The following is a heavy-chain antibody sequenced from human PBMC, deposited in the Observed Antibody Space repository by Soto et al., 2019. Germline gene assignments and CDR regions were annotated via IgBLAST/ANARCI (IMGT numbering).Heavy chain of an antibody. CDR3: ARDFYPVAYFFDY. CDR1: GYTFTNHG. Sequence: QVQLVQSGAELKKPGASVKVSCKASGYTFTNHGISWVRQAPGQGLEWVGWVSGYNDKTKSAQKFQGRVTMTTDTTTNTAYMELRSLRSDDTAVYFCARDFYPVAYFFDYWGQGTLVTVSS. D-gene: IGHD2-21*01. V-gene: IGHV1-18*04. J-gene: IGHJ4*02. CDR2: VSGYNDKT.